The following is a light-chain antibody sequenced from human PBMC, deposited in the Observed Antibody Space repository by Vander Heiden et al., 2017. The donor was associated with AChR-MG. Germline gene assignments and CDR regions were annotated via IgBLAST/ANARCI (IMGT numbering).Light chain of an antibody. J-gene: IGLJ2*01. Sequence: QSALTQPAPVSGPPGQSITISCTGTSSDVGGYNYVSWYQQHPGKAPKLMIYEVSNRPSGVSNRFSGSKSGNTASLTISGLQAEDEADYYCSSYTSSSTVVFGGGTKLTVL. CDR1: SSDVGGYNY. V-gene: IGLV2-14*01. CDR3: SSYTSSSTVV. CDR2: EVS.